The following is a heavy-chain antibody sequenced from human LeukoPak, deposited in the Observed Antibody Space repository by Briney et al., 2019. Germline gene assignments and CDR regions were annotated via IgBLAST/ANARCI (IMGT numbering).Heavy chain of an antibody. CDR3: ARDLAVAGYSSFDY. CDR2: INPNSGGT. Sequence: ASVKVSCKASGYTFTDYYMHWVRQAPGQGLEWMGWINPNSGGTNCAQKFQDRVTMTRDTSISTAYMELSRLRSDDTAVFYCARDLAVAGYSSFDYWGQGTLVTVSS. J-gene: IGHJ4*02. V-gene: IGHV1-2*02. D-gene: IGHD6-19*01. CDR1: GYTFTDYY.